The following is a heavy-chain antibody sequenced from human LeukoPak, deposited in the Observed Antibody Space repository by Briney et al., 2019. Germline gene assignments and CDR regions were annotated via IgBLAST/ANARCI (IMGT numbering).Heavy chain of an antibody. Sequence: SETLSLTCTVSGGSISSGSYYWGWIRQPPGKGLEWIGYIYYSGSTNYNPSLKSRVTISVDTSKNQFSLKLSSVTAADTAVYYCARDQKSSSGPLRAFDIWGQGTMVTVSS. CDR2: IYYSGST. V-gene: IGHV4-61*01. D-gene: IGHD6-19*01. CDR3: ARDQKSSSGPLRAFDI. CDR1: GGSISSGSYY. J-gene: IGHJ3*02.